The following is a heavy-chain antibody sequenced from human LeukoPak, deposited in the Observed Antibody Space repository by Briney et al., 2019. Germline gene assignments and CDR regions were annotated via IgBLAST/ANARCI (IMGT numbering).Heavy chain of an antibody. CDR3: AGDGRQGYLSS. CDR1: GYTFPSYG. D-gene: IGHD3-16*02. Sequence: GASVTVSCKASGYTFPSYGISWVRQATGQGLDWMVGISAHNSNTNYAQKLQGRVTMTTNTSTSTAYMELRSLRSDDTAVYYWAGDGRQGYLSSWGQGTLVIVSS. CDR2: ISAHNSNT. V-gene: IGHV1-18*01. J-gene: IGHJ5*02.